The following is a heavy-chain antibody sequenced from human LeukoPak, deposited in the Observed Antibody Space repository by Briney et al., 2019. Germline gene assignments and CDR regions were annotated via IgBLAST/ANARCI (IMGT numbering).Heavy chain of an antibody. CDR1: GFTFSSYA. V-gene: IGHV3-23*01. CDR2: ISGSGGST. J-gene: IGHJ5*02. D-gene: IGHD3-10*01. CDR3: AKGPLWFGVRLPFDP. Sequence: GGSLRLSCGASGFTFSSYAMSWVRQAPGKGLEWVSAISGSGGSTYYADSVKGRFTISRDNSKNTLYLQMNSLRAEDTAVYYCAKGPLWFGVRLPFDPWGQGTLVTVSS.